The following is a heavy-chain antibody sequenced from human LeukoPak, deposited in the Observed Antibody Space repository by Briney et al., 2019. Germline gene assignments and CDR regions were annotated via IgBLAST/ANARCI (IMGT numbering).Heavy chain of an antibody. CDR2: ISAYNGNT. D-gene: IGHD3-3*01. J-gene: IGHJ6*03. CDR3: ARLLTYYDFWSGLDYYYYMDV. CDR1: GYTFTSYG. V-gene: IGHV1-18*01. Sequence: ASVKVSCKASGYTFTSYGISWVRQAPGQGLEWMGWISAYNGNTNYAQKLQGRVTMTTDTSTSTAYMELRSLRSDDTAVYYCARLLTYYDFWSGLDYYYYMDVWGKGTTVTVSS.